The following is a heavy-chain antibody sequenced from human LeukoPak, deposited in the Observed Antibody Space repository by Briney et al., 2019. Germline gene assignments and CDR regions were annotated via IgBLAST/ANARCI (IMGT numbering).Heavy chain of an antibody. J-gene: IGHJ4*02. CDR1: GFTVSSNH. CDR3: ARKGYGEIYYFDY. V-gene: IGHV3-66*01. Sequence: GGSLRLSCAASGFTVSSNHMSWVRQAPGKGLEWVSVIYSGGSTYYADSVKGRFTISRDNAKNSLYLQMNSLRAEDTAVYYCARKGYGEIYYFDYWGQGTLVTVSS. D-gene: IGHD4-17*01. CDR2: IYSGGST.